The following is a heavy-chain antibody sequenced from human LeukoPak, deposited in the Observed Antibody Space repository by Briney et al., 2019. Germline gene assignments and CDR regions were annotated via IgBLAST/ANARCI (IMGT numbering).Heavy chain of an antibody. CDR2: ISYDGSNK. CDR3: ARGRPYDSSGYYFDY. Sequence: PGGSLRLSCAASGFTFSSYAMHWVRQAPGKGLEWVAVISYDGSNKYYADSVKGRFTISRDNSKNTLYLQMNSLRAEDTAVYYCARGRPYDSSGYYFDYWGQGTLVTVSS. CDR1: GFTFSSYA. V-gene: IGHV3-30-3*01. D-gene: IGHD3-22*01. J-gene: IGHJ4*02.